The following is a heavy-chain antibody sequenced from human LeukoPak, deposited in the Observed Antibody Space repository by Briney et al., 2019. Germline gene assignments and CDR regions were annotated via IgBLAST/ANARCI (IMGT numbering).Heavy chain of an antibody. V-gene: IGHV1-69*05. CDR1: GGTFSSYA. J-gene: IGHJ3*02. CDR3: ARDGGNWDDAFDI. D-gene: IGHD7-27*01. CDR2: IIPIFGTA. Sequence: SVKVSCKASGGTFSSYAISWVRQAPGQGLEWMGGIIPIFGTANNAQKFQGRVTITTDESTSTAYMELSSLRSEDTAVYYCARDGGNWDDAFDIWGQGTMVTVSS.